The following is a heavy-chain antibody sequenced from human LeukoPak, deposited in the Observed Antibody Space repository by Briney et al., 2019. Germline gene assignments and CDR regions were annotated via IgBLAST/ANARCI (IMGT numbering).Heavy chain of an antibody. J-gene: IGHJ4*02. CDR2: ISRSGSSI. Sequence: GGSLRLSCAASGFTFSDYYMSWIRQTPGKGLEWVSYISRSGSSIYYADAVKGQFTISRDNAKNSLYLQMNSLSAEDTAVYYCARVKRDSSGFFDYWGQGTLVTVSS. V-gene: IGHV3-11*04. D-gene: IGHD3-22*01. CDR1: GFTFSDYY. CDR3: ARVKRDSSGFFDY.